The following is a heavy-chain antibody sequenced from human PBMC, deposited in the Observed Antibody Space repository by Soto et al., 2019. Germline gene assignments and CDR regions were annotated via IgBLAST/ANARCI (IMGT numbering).Heavy chain of an antibody. D-gene: IGHD3-16*01. CDR3: AHRRWGDDAFDI. CDR2: IYWDDDK. J-gene: IGHJ3*02. V-gene: IGHV2-5*02. Sequence: QITLKESGPTLVKPTQTLTLTCTFSGFSLSTSGVGVGWICQPPGKALEWLALIYWDDDKRYSPSLKSRLTITKDTSKNQVVLTMTNMDPVDTATYYCAHRRWGDDAFDIWGQGTMVTVSS. CDR1: GFSLSTSGVG.